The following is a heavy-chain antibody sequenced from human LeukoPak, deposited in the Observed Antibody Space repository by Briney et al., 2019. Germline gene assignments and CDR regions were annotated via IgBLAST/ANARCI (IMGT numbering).Heavy chain of an antibody. V-gene: IGHV3-30*04. CDR1: GFTFSSSA. J-gene: IGHJ4*02. D-gene: IGHD6-19*01. CDR3: ARSRSASTSGWYDYFDY. Sequence: PGRSLRLSCAASGFTFSSSATQWVRQAPGKGLEWVAVISYDGSKKYYADSVKGRFTISRDDSKNTLYLQMNSLRGEDTAVYYCARSRSASTSGWYDYFDYWGRGTLVTVSS. CDR2: ISYDGSKK.